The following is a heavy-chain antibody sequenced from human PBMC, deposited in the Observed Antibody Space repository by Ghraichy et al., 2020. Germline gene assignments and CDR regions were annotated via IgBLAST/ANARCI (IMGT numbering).Heavy chain of an antibody. V-gene: IGHV3-23*01. D-gene: IGHD3-10*01. CDR3: AKGKGSRSYVNWSFNI. CDR1: GLTFSNFA. Sequence: GGSLRLSCAVSGLTFSNFAMAWVRQAPGKGLEWVSTISGSGGSIWYADSGKGRFIISRDNSRNTFYLQMNSLRAEDTAVYYCAKGKGSRSYVNWSFNIWGSGTQVTV. J-gene: IGHJ2*01. CDR2: ISGSGGSI.